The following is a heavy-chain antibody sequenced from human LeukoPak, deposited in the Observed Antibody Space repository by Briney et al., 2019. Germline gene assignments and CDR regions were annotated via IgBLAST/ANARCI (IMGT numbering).Heavy chain of an antibody. Sequence: TPGGSLRLSCAASGFTFSGYFMNWVRQAPGKGPEYVSSISGSSRHVYYADSVKGRFTISRDNTKSSLYLQMNSLRVEDMAVYYCARGYCGGDCYGDWGQGTLVTVSS. CDR1: GFTFSGYF. CDR3: ARGYCGGDCYGD. V-gene: IGHV3-21*01. D-gene: IGHD2-21*02. J-gene: IGHJ1*01. CDR2: ISGSSRHV.